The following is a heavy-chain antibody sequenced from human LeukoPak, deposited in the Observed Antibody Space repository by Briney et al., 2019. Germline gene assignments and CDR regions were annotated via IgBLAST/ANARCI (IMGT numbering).Heavy chain of an antibody. J-gene: IGHJ4*02. CDR1: GFIFSDYN. Sequence: GGSRRLSCAASGFIFSDYNMNWVRQAPGEGLEWVSYISSSSSTIYYADSVKGRFTISRDNAKSSLFLQMNSLRDEDTAVYYCTRDYGSHGEYFDFWGQGTPVTVSS. V-gene: IGHV3-48*02. CDR3: TRDYGSHGEYFDF. D-gene: IGHD3-10*01. CDR2: ISSSSSTI.